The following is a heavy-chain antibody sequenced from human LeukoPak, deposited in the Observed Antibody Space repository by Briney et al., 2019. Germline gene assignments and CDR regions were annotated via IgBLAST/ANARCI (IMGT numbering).Heavy chain of an antibody. CDR3: YTSITDY. J-gene: IGHJ4*02. Sequence: PGGSLRLSCAASGFNVNNAWMSWVRQTPGKGLEWVGRIRSKIDGGATDYAAPVKGRFTISRDDSKNTLYLQINSLKIEDTAMYYCYTSITDYWGQGTLVTVSS. CDR2: IRSKIDGGAT. V-gene: IGHV3-15*07. D-gene: IGHD2-21*01. CDR1: GFNVNNAW.